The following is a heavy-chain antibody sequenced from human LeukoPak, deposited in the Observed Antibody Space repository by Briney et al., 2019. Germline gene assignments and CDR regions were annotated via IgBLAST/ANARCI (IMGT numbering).Heavy chain of an antibody. CDR1: GYTFTSYD. J-gene: IGHJ4*02. V-gene: IGHV1-8*01. Sequence: GASVKVSCKASGYTFTSYDINWVRQATGQGLEWMGWMNPNNGNTDYAQKFQGRVTLTRNTSISTAYMELSSLRSEDTAVYYCAREPFWSGYYSNLHFDYWGQGTLVTVSS. CDR3: AREPFWSGYYSNLHFDY. D-gene: IGHD3-3*01. CDR2: MNPNNGNT.